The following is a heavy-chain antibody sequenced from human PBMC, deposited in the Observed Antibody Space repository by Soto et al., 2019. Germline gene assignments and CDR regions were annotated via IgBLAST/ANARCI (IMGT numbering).Heavy chain of an antibody. CDR3: ANYVYNTGWYLPFDP. D-gene: IGHD6-19*01. J-gene: IGHJ5*02. Sequence: QVQLVESGGGVVQPGRSLRLSCTASGFRFSTYGMNWVRQAPGKGLEWVAVISNDGSDRYYGDSVRGRFTISRDNSKNSLYLQMNSLRPEDTDVSDGANYVYNTGWYLPFDPWGQGTLVTVSS. V-gene: IGHV3-30*18. CDR1: GFRFSTYG. CDR2: ISNDGSDR.